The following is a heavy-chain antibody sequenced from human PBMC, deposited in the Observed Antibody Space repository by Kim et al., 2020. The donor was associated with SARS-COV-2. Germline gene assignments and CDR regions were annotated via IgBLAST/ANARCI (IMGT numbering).Heavy chain of an antibody. CDR1: GYTFTSDY. J-gene: IGHJ3*02. Sequence: ASVKVSCKASGYTFTSDYFHWVRQAPGQGLEWVGVVIPSGGSTSYAQKFQGRVTMTRDTSTSTVYMDLSSLRSEDTAGFYCARARSRYVVFDIWGQGTRV. V-gene: IGHV1-46*01. CDR3: ARARSRYVVFDI. D-gene: IGHD3-9*01. CDR2: VIPSGGST.